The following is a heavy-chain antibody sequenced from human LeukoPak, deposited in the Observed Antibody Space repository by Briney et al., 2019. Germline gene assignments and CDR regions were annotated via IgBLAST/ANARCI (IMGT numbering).Heavy chain of an antibody. CDR2: INSGGSNT. CDR1: GFTFSDYS. CDR3: AREGSSWFFDY. J-gene: IGHJ4*02. V-gene: IGHV3-11*04. D-gene: IGHD6-13*01. Sequence: GGSLRLSCAASGFTFSDYSMSWIRQAPGRGLEWVSYINSGGSNTYYSVKGRFTISRDNAKNSLYLQMNSLRAEDTAVYYCAREGSSWFFDYWGQGTLVTVSS.